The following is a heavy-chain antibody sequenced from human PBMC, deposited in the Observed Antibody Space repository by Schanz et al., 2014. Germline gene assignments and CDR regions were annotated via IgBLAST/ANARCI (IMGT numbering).Heavy chain of an antibody. Sequence: QVQMVESGGGVVQPGRSLRLSCAASGFAFSVYGMHWVRQAPGKGPEWVAAMSYDGSIKYYGDSVKGRFTISRDNSKNTLYLQMNSLRADDTAVYFCARAHGNNWYGKGLDYWGQGTQVTVSS. CDR1: GFAFSVYG. D-gene: IGHD1-1*01. J-gene: IGHJ4*02. V-gene: IGHV3-33*01. CDR2: MSYDGSIK. CDR3: ARAHGNNWYGKGLDY.